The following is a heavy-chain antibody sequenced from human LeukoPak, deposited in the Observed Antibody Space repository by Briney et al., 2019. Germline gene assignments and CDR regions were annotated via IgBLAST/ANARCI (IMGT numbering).Heavy chain of an antibody. CDR2: IWYDGSNK. CDR3: ANNFDY. Sequence: GGSLRLSCAASGFTFSNYGMHWVRQAPGKGLEWVAVIWYDGSNKYYADSVKGRFTISRDNPKNMLYLQMNSLRAEDTAVYYCANNFDYGGQGTLVTVSS. V-gene: IGHV3-33*06. CDR1: GFTFSNYG. J-gene: IGHJ4*02.